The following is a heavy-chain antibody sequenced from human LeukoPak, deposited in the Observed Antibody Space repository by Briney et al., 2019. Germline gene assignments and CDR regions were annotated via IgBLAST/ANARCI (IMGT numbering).Heavy chain of an antibody. CDR2: ISGTGDST. CDR3: AKESFQYYYYGMDV. CDR1: GFTSSIYA. D-gene: IGHD3-16*02. J-gene: IGHJ6*02. Sequence: GGSLRLSCAASGFTSSIYAMSWVRQVPGKGLGWVSGISGTGDSTYYAGSVKGRFTIFRDNSKNTLYLQMNSLRAEDTALYYCAKESFQYYYYGMDVWGQGTAVTVSS. V-gene: IGHV3-23*01.